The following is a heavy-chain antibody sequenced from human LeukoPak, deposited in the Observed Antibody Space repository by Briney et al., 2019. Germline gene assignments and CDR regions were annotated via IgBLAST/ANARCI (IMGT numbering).Heavy chain of an antibody. J-gene: IGHJ4*02. CDR3: AREDFWSGLLFDY. D-gene: IGHD3-3*01. CDR2: ISYDGSNK. Sequence: PGGSLRLSCAASGFTFSSYAMHWVRQAPGKGLEWVAVISYDGSNKYYADSVKGRFTISRDNSKNTLYLQMNSLRAEDTAVYYCAREDFWSGLLFDYWGQGTLVTVSS. CDR1: GFTFSSYA. V-gene: IGHV3-30-3*01.